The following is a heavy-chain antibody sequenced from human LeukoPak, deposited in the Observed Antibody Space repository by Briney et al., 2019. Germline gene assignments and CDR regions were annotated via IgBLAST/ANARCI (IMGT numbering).Heavy chain of an antibody. Sequence: SETLSLTCTVSGGSISSYYWSWIRQPPGKGLEWIGYIYYSGSTNYNPPLKSLVTISVDTSKNQFSLKLSSVTAADTAVYYCARESGSYLLDYWGQGTLVTVSS. J-gene: IGHJ4*02. CDR2: IYYSGST. CDR1: GGSISSYY. V-gene: IGHV4-59*12. CDR3: ARESGSYLLDY. D-gene: IGHD1-26*01.